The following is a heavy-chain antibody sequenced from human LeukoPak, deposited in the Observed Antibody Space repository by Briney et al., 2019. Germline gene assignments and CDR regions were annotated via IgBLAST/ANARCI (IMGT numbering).Heavy chain of an antibody. CDR1: GYSFTNYW. CDR2: IYPGDSDT. Sequence: GESLKIPCKGSGYSFTNYWVGWVRQMPGKGLEFMGIIYPGDSDTRYSPSFQGQVTISADKSISTAYLQWSSLKASDTAMYYCARRVALGAFDIWGQGTMVTVSS. CDR3: ARRVALGAFDI. D-gene: IGHD3-3*01. V-gene: IGHV5-51*01. J-gene: IGHJ3*02.